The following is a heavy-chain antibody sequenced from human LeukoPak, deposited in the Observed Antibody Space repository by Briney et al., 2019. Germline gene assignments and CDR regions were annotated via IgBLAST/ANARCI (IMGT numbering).Heavy chain of an antibody. V-gene: IGHV4-4*07. Sequence: KASETLSLTCTVSGGSISSYYWSWIRQPAGKGLEWIGRIYTSGSTNYNPSLKSRVTISVDTSKNQFSLKLSSVTAADTAVYYCARLGVVLRFLEWFPSYFDYWGQGTLVTVSS. CDR1: GGSISSYY. J-gene: IGHJ4*02. D-gene: IGHD3-3*01. CDR2: IYTSGST. CDR3: ARLGVVLRFLEWFPSYFDY.